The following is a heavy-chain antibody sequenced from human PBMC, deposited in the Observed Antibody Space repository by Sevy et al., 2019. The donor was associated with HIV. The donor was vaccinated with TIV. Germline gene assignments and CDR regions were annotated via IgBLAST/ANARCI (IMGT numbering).Heavy chain of an antibody. J-gene: IGHJ4*02. Sequence: GGSLRLSCAASGFTFSTYGMHRVRQAPGKGLEWVAVISYDGIKTYYADSMKGRFTISRDNSKNTLYLQMNSLRPEDTAVYYCAKDGGWYNYAPSDYWGLGTLVTVSS. D-gene: IGHD1-1*01. V-gene: IGHV3-30*18. CDR2: ISYDGIKT. CDR1: GFTFSTYG. CDR3: AKDGGWYNYAPSDY.